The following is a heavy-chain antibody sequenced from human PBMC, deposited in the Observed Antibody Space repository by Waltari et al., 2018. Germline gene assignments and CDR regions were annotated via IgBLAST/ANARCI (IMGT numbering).Heavy chain of an antibody. CDR1: GYTFSNYG. J-gene: IGHJ4*02. CDR3: ARSGFTSSTGDDF. Sequence: QVLLVQSATEVKKPGASVRVPCRTSGYTFSNYGTSWVRQAPGQGLEWMGWISAYSGDTNYAPKFQGRVTMTTDISTSTAYMELKRLTSDDTAVYYCARSGFTSSTGDDFWGQGTLVTVS. D-gene: IGHD3-16*01. CDR2: ISAYSGDT. V-gene: IGHV1-18*01.